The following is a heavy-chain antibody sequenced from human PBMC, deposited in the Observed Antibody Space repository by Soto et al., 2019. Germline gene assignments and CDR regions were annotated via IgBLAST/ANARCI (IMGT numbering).Heavy chain of an antibody. CDR3: AREEGIRWFDP. CDR2: ISYDGSNK. J-gene: IGHJ5*02. D-gene: IGHD6-13*01. V-gene: IGHV3-30-3*01. CDR1: GFTFSSYA. Sequence: PGGSLRLSCAASGFTFSSYAMHWVRQAPGKGLEWVAVISYDGSNKYYADSVKGRFTISRDNSKNTLYLQMNSLRAEDTAVYYCAREEGIRWFDPWGQGTLVTVSS.